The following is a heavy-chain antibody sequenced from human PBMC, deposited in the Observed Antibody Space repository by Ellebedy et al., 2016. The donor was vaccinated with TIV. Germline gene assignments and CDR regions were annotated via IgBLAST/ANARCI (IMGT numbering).Heavy chain of an antibody. CDR3: VSPAGSSGYWEAFDI. V-gene: IGHV3-74*01. J-gene: IGHJ3*02. Sequence: GESLKISCAASGFTFSSYWMHWVRQAPGKGLVWVSRINSDGSSTSYADSVKGRFTISRDNAKNTLYLQMNSLKTEDTAVYYCVSPAGSSGYWEAFDIWGQGTMVTVSS. D-gene: IGHD3-22*01. CDR2: INSDGSST. CDR1: GFTFSSYW.